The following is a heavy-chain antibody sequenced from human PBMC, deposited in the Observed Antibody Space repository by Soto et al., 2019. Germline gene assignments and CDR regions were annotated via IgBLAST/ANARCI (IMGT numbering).Heavy chain of an antibody. Sequence: VQLVESGGGLVQPGGSLRLSCAASGFTFSSYWMSWVRQAPGKGLEWVANIKQDGSEKYYVDSVKGRFTISRDNAKNSLYLQMNSLRAEDTAVYYCARVSGVGWELLGAFDYWGQGTLVTVSS. CDR2: IKQDGSEK. CDR1: GFTFSSYW. CDR3: ARVSGVGWELLGAFDY. D-gene: IGHD1-26*01. J-gene: IGHJ4*02. V-gene: IGHV3-7*03.